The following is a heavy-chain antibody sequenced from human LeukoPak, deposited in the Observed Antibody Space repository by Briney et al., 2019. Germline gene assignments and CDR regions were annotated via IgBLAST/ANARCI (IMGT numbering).Heavy chain of an antibody. CDR2: IYYSGST. CDR3: AGGGSGSDY. V-gene: IGHV4-59*01. CDR1: GGSISSYY. Sequence: SETLSLSCTVSGGSISSYYWSWIRQPPGKGLEWIGYIYYSGSTNYNPSLKSRVTISVDTSKNQFSLKLSSVTAADTAVYYCAGGGSGSDYWGQGTLVTVSS. D-gene: IGHD3-10*01. J-gene: IGHJ4*02.